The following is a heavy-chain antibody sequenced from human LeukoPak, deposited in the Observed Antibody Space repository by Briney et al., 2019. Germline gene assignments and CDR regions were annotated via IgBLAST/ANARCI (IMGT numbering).Heavy chain of an antibody. J-gene: IGHJ4*02. CDR1: GFTFSSYS. V-gene: IGHV3-48*01. D-gene: IGHD3-10*01. Sequence: GGSLRLSCAASGFTFSSYSMNWVRQAPGKGLEWVSCISSSSSTIYYADSVKGRFTISRDNAKNSLYLQMNSLRAEDTAVYYCARGSYYGSGSRGLDYWGQGTLVTVSS. CDR3: ARGSYYGSGSRGLDY. CDR2: ISSSSSTI.